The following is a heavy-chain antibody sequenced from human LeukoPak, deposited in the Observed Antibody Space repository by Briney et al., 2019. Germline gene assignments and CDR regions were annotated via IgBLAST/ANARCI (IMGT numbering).Heavy chain of an antibody. CDR1: GFTFSSYS. CDR3: ASDRVFYGLDV. J-gene: IGHJ6*02. V-gene: IGHV3-74*01. Sequence: GGSLRLSCAASGFTFSSYSMNWVRQAPGKGLMWVSRIKSDGSETSYADSVKGRFTISRDNARNTLYLQMNSLRPEDTAIYYCASDRVFYGLDVWGQGTTVTVSS. CDR2: IKSDGSET.